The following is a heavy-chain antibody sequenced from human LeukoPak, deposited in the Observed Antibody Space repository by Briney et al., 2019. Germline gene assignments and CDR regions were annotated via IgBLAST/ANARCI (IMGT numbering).Heavy chain of an antibody. J-gene: IGHJ4*02. CDR3: ARVVPAAFFDY. D-gene: IGHD2-2*01. CDR1: GGSISSGSYY. V-gene: IGHV4-30-2*01. CDR2: IYHSGST. Sequence: SQTLSLTCTVSGGSISSGSYYWSWIRQPAGKGLEWIGYIYHSGSTYYNPSLKSRVTISVDRSKNQFSLKLSSVTAADTAVYYCARVVPAAFFDYWGQGTLVTVSS.